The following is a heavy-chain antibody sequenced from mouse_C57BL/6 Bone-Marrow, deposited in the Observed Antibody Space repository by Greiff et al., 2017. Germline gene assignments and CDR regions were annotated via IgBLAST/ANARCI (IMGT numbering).Heavy chain of an antibody. CDR2: IYPRSGNP. Sequence: VQLQQSGAELARPGASVKLSCKASGYTFPSYGISWVKQRTGQGLEWIGEIYPRSGNPYYNEKFKGKATLTADKSSSTAYMELRSLTSEDSAVYFCARGQLRLRPFFAYWGQGTLVTVSA. CDR3: ARGQLRLRPFFAY. V-gene: IGHV1-81*01. CDR1: GYTFPSYG. D-gene: IGHD3-2*02. J-gene: IGHJ3*01.